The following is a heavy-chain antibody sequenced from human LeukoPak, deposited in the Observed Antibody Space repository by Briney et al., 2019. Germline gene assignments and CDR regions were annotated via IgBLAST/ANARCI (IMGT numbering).Heavy chain of an antibody. Sequence: VASVKVSCKASGGTFNTSPIHWVRQAPGQGLEWMGGITAKFNIIKYAQKFQGRVTITADESTSTAYMELSGLRSEDTAMYYCGRWAGSSTRDGFWSGPFDFWGQGTLVSVSS. J-gene: IGHJ4*02. D-gene: IGHD3-3*01. CDR2: ITAKFNII. CDR3: GRWAGSSTRDGFWSGPFDF. CDR1: GGTFNTSP. V-gene: IGHV1-69*13.